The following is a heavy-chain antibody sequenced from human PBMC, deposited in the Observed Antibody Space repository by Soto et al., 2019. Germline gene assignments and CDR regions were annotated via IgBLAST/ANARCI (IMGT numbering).Heavy chain of an antibody. J-gene: IGHJ4*02. CDR3: ARDRAYSRFDY. CDR1: GFSFSSAW. V-gene: IGHV3-7*03. D-gene: IGHD4-4*01. CDR2: MNEDGSER. Sequence: HPGGSLRRSWAVSGFSFSSAWMTWIRQAPGKGLERVAIMNEDGSERYYVDSVKGRFTISRDNAKNALFLQMNSLRVEDTAVYFCARDRAYSRFDYWGQGSLVTVSS.